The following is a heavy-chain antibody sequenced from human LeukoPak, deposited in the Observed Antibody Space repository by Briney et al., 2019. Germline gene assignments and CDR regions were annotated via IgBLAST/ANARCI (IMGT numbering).Heavy chain of an antibody. V-gene: IGHV1-2*02. CDR2: INPNSGGT. D-gene: IGHD2-15*01. CDR3: ARGYCSGGSCLGYFDY. Sequence: ASVKVACKASGYTFTGYYMHWGGQAPGQGLEGMGWINPNSGGTNYAQKFQGRGTMTRDTSISTAYMELSRLRSDDTAVYYCARGYCSGGSCLGYFDYWGHRTLVTVSS. J-gene: IGHJ4*01. CDR1: GYTFTGYY.